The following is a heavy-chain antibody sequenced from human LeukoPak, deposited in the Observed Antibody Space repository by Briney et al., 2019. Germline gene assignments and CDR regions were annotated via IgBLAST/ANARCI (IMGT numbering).Heavy chain of an antibody. V-gene: IGHV3-23*01. CDR1: GFTFSSYA. J-gene: IGHJ4*02. Sequence: QPGGSLRLSCAASGFTFSSYAMSWVRQAPGKGPEWVSAISGSGGSTYYADSVKGRFTISRDNSKNTLYLQMNSLRAEDTAVYYCAKGWLGTNTHFDYWGQGTLVTVSS. D-gene: IGHD3-10*01. CDR2: ISGSGGST. CDR3: AKGWLGTNTHFDY.